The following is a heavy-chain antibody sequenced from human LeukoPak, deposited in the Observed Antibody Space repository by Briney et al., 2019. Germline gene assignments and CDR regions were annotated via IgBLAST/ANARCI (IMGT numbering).Heavy chain of an antibody. CDR3: ARDYGGTNSVGY. Sequence: EASVKASCKASGYTFTSYYMHWVRQAPGQGLEWMGIINPSGGSTSYAQKFQGRVTMTRDTSTSTVYMELSSLRSEDTAVYYCARDYGGTNSVGYWGQGTLVTVSS. J-gene: IGHJ4*02. V-gene: IGHV1-46*01. CDR1: GYTFTSYY. CDR2: INPSGGST. D-gene: IGHD4-23*01.